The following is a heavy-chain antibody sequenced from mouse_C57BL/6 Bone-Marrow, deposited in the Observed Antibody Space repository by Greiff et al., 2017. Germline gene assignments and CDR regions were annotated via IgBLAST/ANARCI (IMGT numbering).Heavy chain of an antibody. CDR1: GYAFSSSW. D-gene: IGHD1-1*01. J-gene: IGHJ1*03. CDR3: ARMVYYGSSFYWYFDV. Sequence: QVQLQQSGPELVKPGASVKISCKASGYAFSSSWMNWVKQRPGKGLEWIGRIYPGDGDTNYNGKFKGKATLTADKSSSTAYMQLSSLTSEDSAVYFCARMVYYGSSFYWYFDVWGTGTTVTVSS. CDR2: IYPGDGDT. V-gene: IGHV1-82*01.